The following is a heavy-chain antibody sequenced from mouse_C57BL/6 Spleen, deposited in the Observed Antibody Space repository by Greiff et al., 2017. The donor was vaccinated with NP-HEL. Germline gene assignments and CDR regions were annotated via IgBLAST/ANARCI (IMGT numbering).Heavy chain of an antibody. J-gene: IGHJ2*01. CDR3: ARSQLGLRFDY. CDR1: GYSFTGYY. D-gene: IGHD4-1*02. Sequence: EVQLQQSGPELVKPGASVKISCKASGYSFTGYYMNWVKQSPEKSLEWIGEINPSTGGTTYNQKFKAKATLTVDKSSSTAYMQLKSLTSEDSAVYYCARSQLGLRFDYWGQGTTLTVSS. CDR2: INPSTGGT. V-gene: IGHV1-42*01.